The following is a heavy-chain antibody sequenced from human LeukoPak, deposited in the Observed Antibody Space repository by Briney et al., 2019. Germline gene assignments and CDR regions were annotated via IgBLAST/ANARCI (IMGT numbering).Heavy chain of an antibody. CDR3: TTNYYGSGSYYMTYYYYGMDV. Sequence: GGSLRLSCAASGFTFRNAWMNWVCQAPGKGLEWVGRIKSKTDGGTTDYAAPVKGRFTISRDDSKNTLYLQMNSLKTEDTAVYYCTTNYYGSGSYYMTYYYYGMDVWGQGTTVTVSS. CDR2: IKSKTDGGTT. D-gene: IGHD3-10*01. V-gene: IGHV3-15*07. CDR1: GFTFRNAW. J-gene: IGHJ6*02.